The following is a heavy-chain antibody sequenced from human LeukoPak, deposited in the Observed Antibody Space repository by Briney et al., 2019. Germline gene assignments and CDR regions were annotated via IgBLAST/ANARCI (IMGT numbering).Heavy chain of an antibody. D-gene: IGHD2-2*01. CDR2: ISAYNGNT. J-gene: IGHJ6*02. V-gene: IGHV1-18*04. CDR1: GYTFTSYG. Sequence: ASVKVSCKASGYTFTSYGISWVRQAPGQGLERMGWISAYNGNTNYAQKLQGRVTMTTDTSTSTAYMELRSLRSDDTAVYYCARDRIVVVPAANYGMDVWGQGTTVTVSS. CDR3: ARDRIVVVPAANYGMDV.